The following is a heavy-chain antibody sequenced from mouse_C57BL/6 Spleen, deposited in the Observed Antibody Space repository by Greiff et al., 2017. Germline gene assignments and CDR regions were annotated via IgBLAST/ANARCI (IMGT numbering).Heavy chain of an antibody. J-gene: IGHJ1*03. V-gene: IGHV1-52*01. CDR1: GYTFTSYW. Sequence: QVQLQQPGAELVRPGSSVKLSCKASGYTFTSYWMHWVKQRPIQGLEWIGNIDPSDSETHYNQKFKDKATLTVEKSSSTAYMQLSSLTSEDSAVYYCAREPSEYFDVWGTGTTVTVSS. CDR3: AREPSEYFDV. CDR2: IDPSDSET.